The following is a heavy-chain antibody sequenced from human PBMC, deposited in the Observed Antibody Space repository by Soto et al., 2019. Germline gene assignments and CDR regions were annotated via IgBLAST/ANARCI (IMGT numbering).Heavy chain of an antibody. D-gene: IGHD3-3*01. Sequence: GGSLRLSCAASGFTFSSYSMNWVRQAPGKGLEWVSSISSSSSYIYYADSVKGRFTISRDNAKNSLYLQMNSLRAEDTAVYYCARDLASAIFGVVYPFDYWGQGTLVTVSS. J-gene: IGHJ4*02. CDR3: ARDLASAIFGVVYPFDY. CDR1: GFTFSSYS. CDR2: ISSSSSYI. V-gene: IGHV3-21*01.